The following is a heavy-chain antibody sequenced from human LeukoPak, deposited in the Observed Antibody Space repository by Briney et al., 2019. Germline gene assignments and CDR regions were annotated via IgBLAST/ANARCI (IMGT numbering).Heavy chain of an antibody. CDR2: INPNSGDT. CDR3: ARDGAFDI. J-gene: IGHJ3*02. V-gene: IGHV1-2*02. CDR1: GYTFTDYY. Sequence: ASVKVSCXASGYTFTDYYMHWVRQARGQGLEWMGWINPNSGDTNSAQKFQGRVTMTRDTSINTAYMELSRLRSDDTAVYYCARDGAFDIWGQGTMVTVSS.